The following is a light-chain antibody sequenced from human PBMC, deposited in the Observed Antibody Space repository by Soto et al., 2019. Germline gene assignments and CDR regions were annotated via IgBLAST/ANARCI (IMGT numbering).Light chain of an antibody. CDR1: QSVYYTSNNKTY. J-gene: IGKJ2*01. Sequence: DIVMTQSPDSLAVSLGERAAINCKSSQSVYYTSNNKTYLAWYQQKAGQPTNVLIYGASTRESGVPDRFSGSGSGTDFTLIISSLQAEDLAVYYCQQYYGPPYTFGQGTKLEIK. V-gene: IGKV4-1*01. CDR3: QQYYGPPYT. CDR2: GAS.